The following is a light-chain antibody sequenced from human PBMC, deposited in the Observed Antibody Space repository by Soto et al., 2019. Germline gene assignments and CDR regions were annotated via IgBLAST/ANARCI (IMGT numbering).Light chain of an antibody. Sequence: DIQMTQSPSTLSASVGDRVTITCRASQSISSWLAWYQQKPGKAPKLLIYDASSLESGVPSRFSGSGSGTYFNLTISSMQADYFATYYCQQYNSYPYTCGQGTKLEIK. V-gene: IGKV1-5*01. J-gene: IGKJ2*01. CDR3: QQYNSYPYT. CDR2: DAS. CDR1: QSISSW.